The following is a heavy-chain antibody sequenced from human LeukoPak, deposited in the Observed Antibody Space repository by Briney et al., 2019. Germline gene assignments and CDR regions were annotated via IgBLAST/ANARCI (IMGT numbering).Heavy chain of an antibody. Sequence: GASVKVSCKASGYTFTSYDINWVRQATGQGLEWMGWMNPNSGNTGYAQKFQGRVTMTRNTSISTAYMELSSLRSEDTAVYYCARLRGTMVRGAHHYYYGMDVWGQGTTVTVSS. CDR2: MNPNSGNT. CDR3: ARLRGTMVRGAHHYYYGMDV. J-gene: IGHJ6*02. V-gene: IGHV1-8*01. D-gene: IGHD3-10*01. CDR1: GYTFTSYD.